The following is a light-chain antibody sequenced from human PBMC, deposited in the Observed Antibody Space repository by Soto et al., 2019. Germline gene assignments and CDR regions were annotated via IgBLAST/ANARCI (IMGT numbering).Light chain of an antibody. V-gene: IGKV3-20*01. J-gene: IGKJ5*01. CDR2: GAS. CDR3: QYYGTSKIT. CDR1: QTVSRNS. Sequence: EIVLTQSPGTLSLSPGERATLSCRASQTVSRNSLAWYQQNPGQAPRVLVYGASSRATGIPDRFSGSGSGTDFNLTIRRLEPEDFAVYYCQYYGTSKITFGQGTRLEIK.